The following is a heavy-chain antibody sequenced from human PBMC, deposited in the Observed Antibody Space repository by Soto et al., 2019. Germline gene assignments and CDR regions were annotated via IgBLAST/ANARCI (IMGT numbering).Heavy chain of an antibody. J-gene: IGHJ4*02. CDR1: GFTFSSSS. Sequence: SLRLSCAASGFTFSSSSMNWVRQAPGKGLEWVSYISSSSSTNYAQKFRGRVTMARDTSTSTVYMDLSSLRSDDTAVYYCARDLAAADYWGQGTLVTVSS. D-gene: IGHD6-13*01. CDR2: ISSSSST. V-gene: IGHV3-48*01. CDR3: ARDLAAADY.